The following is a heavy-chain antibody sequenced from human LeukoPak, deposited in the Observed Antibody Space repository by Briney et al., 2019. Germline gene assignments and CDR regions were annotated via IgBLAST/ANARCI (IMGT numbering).Heavy chain of an antibody. CDR1: GASFSTYY. D-gene: IGHD3-10*01. V-gene: IGHV4-34*01. CDR3: ARGLTYYYGSGRFSGNNWFDP. CDR2: INHSGST. J-gene: IGHJ5*02. Sequence: SETLSLTCVVYGASFSTYYWSWIRQPPGKGLEWIGDINHSGSTNYNPSLKSRVTISVDTSKNQFSLKLSSVTAEDTAVYYCARGLTYYYGSGRFSGNNWFDPWGQGTLVTVSS.